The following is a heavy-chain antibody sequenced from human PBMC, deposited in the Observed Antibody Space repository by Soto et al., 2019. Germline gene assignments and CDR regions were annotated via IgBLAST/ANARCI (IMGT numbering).Heavy chain of an antibody. D-gene: IGHD4-17*01. V-gene: IGHV4-4*02. CDR1: SGSISSSNW. Sequence: SETLSLTCAVSSGSISSSNWWSWVRQPPGKGLEWIGEIYHSGSTNYNPSLKSRVTISVDKSKNQFSLKLSSVTAADTAVYYCARGPSTVMPNALAIWGQGTMVTVSS. CDR2: IYHSGST. J-gene: IGHJ3*02. CDR3: ARGPSTVMPNALAI.